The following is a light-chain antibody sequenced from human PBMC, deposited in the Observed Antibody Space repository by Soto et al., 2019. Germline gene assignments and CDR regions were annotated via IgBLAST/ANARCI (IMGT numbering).Light chain of an antibody. Sequence: QSALTQPRSVSGSPGQSVTISCTGTSSDVGAYIYVSWYQQYPAKAPKVMIYDVGRRPSGVPDRFSGSKSGNTASLTISGLQAEDEAVYFCCSYAGNKTVVFGGGTKL. CDR2: DVG. CDR1: SSDVGAYIY. J-gene: IGLJ3*02. CDR3: CSYAGNKTVV. V-gene: IGLV2-11*01.